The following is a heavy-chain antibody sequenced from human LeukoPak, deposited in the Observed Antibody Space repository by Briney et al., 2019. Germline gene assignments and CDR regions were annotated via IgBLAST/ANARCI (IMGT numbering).Heavy chain of an antibody. CDR2: IHSSGTT. CDR1: GGSISSSSYY. Sequence: SETLSLTCTVSGGSISSSSYYWGWIRQPPGKRLEWIGYIHSSGTTNYKPSLKSRMTISLDTSKNQIHLRLSSVTAADTAVYYCARRKAAVWTWDHWGQGTLVTVSS. V-gene: IGHV4-61*05. CDR3: ARRKAAVWTWDH. D-gene: IGHD6-13*01. J-gene: IGHJ4*02.